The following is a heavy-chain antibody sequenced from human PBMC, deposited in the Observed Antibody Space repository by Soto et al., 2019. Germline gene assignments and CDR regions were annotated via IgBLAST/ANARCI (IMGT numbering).Heavy chain of an antibody. CDR3: TTDWTIRTSGHYMDV. CDR1: GFTFSNAW. Sequence: EVQLVESGGGLVKPGGSLRLSCAASGFTFSNAWMSWVRQAPGKGLEWVGRIKSKTAGGTTDYAAPVKGRFTISRDDSKKTRYLPMNSLKTEDTAVYYSTTDWTIRTSGHYMDVWGKGTTVTVSS. V-gene: IGHV3-15*01. D-gene: IGHD3-3*01. J-gene: IGHJ6*03. CDR2: IKSKTAGGTT.